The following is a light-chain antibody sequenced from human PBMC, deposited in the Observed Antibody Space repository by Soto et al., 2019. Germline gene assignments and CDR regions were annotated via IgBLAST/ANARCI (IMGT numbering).Light chain of an antibody. CDR1: QGISSY. Sequence: DIQMTQSPSFLSASLGDRVTITCRASQGISSYLAWYQQKPGKAPKLLIYAASTLQSGVPSRFSGSGSGTTFTLTISSLQSDDFATYYCQHYNSYSEAFGQGTKVDIK. CDR2: AAS. V-gene: IGKV1-9*01. J-gene: IGKJ1*01. CDR3: QHYNSYSEA.